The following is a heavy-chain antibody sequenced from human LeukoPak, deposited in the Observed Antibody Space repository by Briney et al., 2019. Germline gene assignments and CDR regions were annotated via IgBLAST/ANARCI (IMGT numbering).Heavy chain of an antibody. V-gene: IGHV1-2*02. Sequence: ASVKVSCKASGYTFTGYYMHWVRQAPGQGLGWMGWFNPNSGGTNYAQKFQGRVTMTRDTSISTAYMELSRLRSDDTAVYYCARVRGSGSYYNPSPFRDWGQGTLVTVSS. CDR2: FNPNSGGT. D-gene: IGHD3-10*01. CDR1: GYTFTGYY. J-gene: IGHJ4*02. CDR3: ARVRGSGSYYNPSPFRD.